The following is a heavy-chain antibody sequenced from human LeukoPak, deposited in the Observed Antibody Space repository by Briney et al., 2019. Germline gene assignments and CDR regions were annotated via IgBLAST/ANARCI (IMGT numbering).Heavy chain of an antibody. CDR1: GFTFSDYY. D-gene: IGHD2-21*02. V-gene: IGHV3-11*06. Sequence: GGSLRLSCAASGFTFSDYYMSWIRQAPGKGLEWVSYISGSSTHTNYADSVKGRFTISRDNAKKSLYLQMNSLRAEDTAVYYCARADCGGDCYSNFDCWGQGTLVTVSS. J-gene: IGHJ4*02. CDR3: ARADCGGDCYSNFDC. CDR2: ISGSSTHT.